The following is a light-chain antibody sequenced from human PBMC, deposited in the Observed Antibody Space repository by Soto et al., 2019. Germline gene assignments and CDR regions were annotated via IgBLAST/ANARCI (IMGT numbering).Light chain of an antibody. CDR2: DAS. V-gene: IGKV3-11*01. CDR3: QQRSNWL. J-gene: IGKJ2*01. Sequence: ENVLTQSPATLSLSPGERATLSCRASQSVSNYLAWYQQKPGQAPRLLIYDASNRATCIPARFTGSGSGTDFTLTLTSIEPEDFAVYYCQQRSNWLFGQGTKLEIK. CDR1: QSVSNY.